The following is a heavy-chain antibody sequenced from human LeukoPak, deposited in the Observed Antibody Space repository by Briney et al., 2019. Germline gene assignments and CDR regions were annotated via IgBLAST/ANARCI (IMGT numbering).Heavy chain of an antibody. D-gene: IGHD3-9*01. V-gene: IGHV3-23*01. Sequence: GGSLRLSCAASGFTFSSYAMIWVRQAPGKGLEWVSAISGSGGSTYYADSVKGRFTISRDNSKNTLYLQMNSLRAEDTAVYYCAKDQGYDILTGYSLFDYWGQGTLVTVSS. J-gene: IGHJ4*02. CDR1: GFTFSSYA. CDR2: ISGSGGST. CDR3: AKDQGYDILTGYSLFDY.